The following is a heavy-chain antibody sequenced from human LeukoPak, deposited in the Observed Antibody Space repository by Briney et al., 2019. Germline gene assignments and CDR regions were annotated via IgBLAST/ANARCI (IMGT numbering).Heavy chain of an antibody. CDR2: INQSGST. D-gene: IGHD3-22*01. J-gene: IGHJ4*02. CDR3: ATFPYYYDSSDY. V-gene: IGHV4-34*01. Sequence: KPSETLSLTCAVYGGSFSGYYWSWIRQPPGKGLEWIGEINQSGSTNYNPSLKSRVTISVDTSKNQFSLKLSSVTAADTAVYYCATFPYYYDSSDYWGQGTLVTVSS. CDR1: GGSFSGYY.